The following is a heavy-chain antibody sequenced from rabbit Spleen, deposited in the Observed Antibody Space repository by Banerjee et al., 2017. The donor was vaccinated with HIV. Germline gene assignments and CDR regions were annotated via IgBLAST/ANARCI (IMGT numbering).Heavy chain of an antibody. V-gene: IGHV1S45*01. CDR3: ARGWNGFNP. CDR1: GFTLSSSYW. CDR2: IYTGSGST. J-gene: IGHJ2*01. Sequence: QEQLEESGGGLVQPGASLTLTCTASGFTLSSSYWICWVRQAPEKGLEWIGSIYTGSGSTYYASWAKGRFTVSKTSSTTVTLQMTSLTAADTATYFCARGWNGFNPWGQGTLVTVS.